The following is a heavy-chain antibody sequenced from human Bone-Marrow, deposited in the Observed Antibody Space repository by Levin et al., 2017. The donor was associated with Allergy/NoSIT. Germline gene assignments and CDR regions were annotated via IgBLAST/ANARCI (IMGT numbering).Heavy chain of an antibody. CDR3: ARDLRGRPSAPDY. CDR1: GYSFTQYG. V-gene: IGHV1-18*01. J-gene: IGHJ4*02. Sequence: KTGESLKISCQVYGYSFTQYGIAWVRQAPGQGLEWMGWISDYKSQTKYAEKLQGRVTMTTDTSTSTAYLEVRNLRFDDTAVYFCARDLRGRPSAPDYWGQGTLLAVSS. CDR2: ISDYKSQT. D-gene: IGHD6-6*01.